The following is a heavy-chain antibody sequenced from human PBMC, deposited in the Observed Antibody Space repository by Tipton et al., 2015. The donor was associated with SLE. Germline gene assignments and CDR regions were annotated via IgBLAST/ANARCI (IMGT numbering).Heavy chain of an antibody. CDR3: AATRDYGGRRSGFAFDI. Sequence: SLRLSCAASGFTFSDYYMSWIRQAPGKGLEWVSYISSSGSTIYYADSVKGRFTISRDNAKNSLYLQMNSLRAEDTAVYYCAATRDYGGRRSGFAFDIWGQGTMVTVSS. D-gene: IGHD4-23*01. J-gene: IGHJ3*02. CDR1: GFTFSDYY. V-gene: IGHV3-11*01. CDR2: ISSSGSTI.